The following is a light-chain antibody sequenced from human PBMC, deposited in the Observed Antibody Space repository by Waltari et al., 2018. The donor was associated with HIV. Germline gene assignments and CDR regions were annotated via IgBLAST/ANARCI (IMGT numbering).Light chain of an antibody. J-gene: IGKJ5*01. CDR1: QSVFYSTSNKNY. CDR3: QQYFDPFPTT. Sequence: DVVMPQSPDSLAVSLGERATINCKSSQSVFYSTSNKNYLAWYQHKSGQPPKLLIYWASTPKYGVPAPSSGSGSGTAFTPPISSLQDADVALYYYQQYFDPFPTTFGRGTRLEIK. V-gene: IGKV4-1*01. CDR2: WAS.